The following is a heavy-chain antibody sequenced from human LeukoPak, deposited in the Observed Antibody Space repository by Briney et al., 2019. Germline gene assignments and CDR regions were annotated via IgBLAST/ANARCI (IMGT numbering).Heavy chain of an antibody. Sequence: VASVKVSCKASGYTFTSYGISWARQAPGQGLEWMGWISAYNGNTNYAQKLQGRVTMTTDTSTSTAYMELRSLRSDDTAVYYCARYLYDSSGYYPPSFDYWGQGTLVTVSS. D-gene: IGHD3-22*01. J-gene: IGHJ4*02. CDR2: ISAYNGNT. CDR3: ARYLYDSSGYYPPSFDY. CDR1: GYTFTSYG. V-gene: IGHV1-18*01.